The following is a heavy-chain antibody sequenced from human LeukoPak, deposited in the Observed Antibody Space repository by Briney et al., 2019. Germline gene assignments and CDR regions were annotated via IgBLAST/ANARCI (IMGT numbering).Heavy chain of an antibody. CDR2: VRSKAYGGTT. D-gene: IGHD6-19*01. J-gene: IGHJ4*02. V-gene: IGHV3-49*04. Sequence: GGSLRLSCTASGFTFGDYAMSWVRQAPGKGLEWVGFVRSKAYGGTTAYAASVKGRLTISRDDSKSIAYLQMNSLKTEDTAVYYCTRDRTRYSSGWSRYLYWGQGTLVTVSS. CDR1: GFTFGDYA. CDR3: TRDRTRYSSGWSRYLY.